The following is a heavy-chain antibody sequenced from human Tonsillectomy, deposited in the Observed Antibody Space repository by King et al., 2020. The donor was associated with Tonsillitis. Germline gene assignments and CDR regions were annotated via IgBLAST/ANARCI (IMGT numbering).Heavy chain of an antibody. D-gene: IGHD3-9*01. CDR2: IYPGDSHT. J-gene: IGHJ3*02. CDR3: ARPEGDWLRAFDI. Sequence: DGQLVQSGAEVKKPGESLKISCKGSGYSFPSYWIGWVRQMPGKGLEWVGIIYPGDSHTRYSPSFQGQVTISADKSISTAYLQWSSLKASDTAMYYYARPEGDWLRAFDIWGQGTMVTVSS. CDR1: GYSFPSYW. V-gene: IGHV5-51*03.